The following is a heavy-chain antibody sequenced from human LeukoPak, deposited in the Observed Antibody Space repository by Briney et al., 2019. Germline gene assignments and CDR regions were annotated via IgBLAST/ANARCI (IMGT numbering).Heavy chain of an antibody. V-gene: IGHV3-23*01. CDR2: ISGSGGST. CDR3: AKGLDIVVPYYAMDV. J-gene: IGHJ6*02. CDR1: GFTFSSYA. D-gene: IGHD2-2*01. Sequence: PGGSLRLSCAASGFTFSSYAMSWVHQAPGKGLEWVSAISGSGGSTYYADSVKGRFTISRDNSKNTLYLQMNSLRAEDTAVYYCAKGLDIVVPYYAMDVWGQGTTVTVSS.